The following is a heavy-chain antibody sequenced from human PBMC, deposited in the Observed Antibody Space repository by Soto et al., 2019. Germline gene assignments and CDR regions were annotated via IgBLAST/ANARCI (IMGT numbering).Heavy chain of an antibody. CDR3: ARMSYGDYVDF. J-gene: IGHJ4*02. CDR2: INPDGSET. Sequence: EVQVVESGGGLVQPGGSLRLSCAASGFTFSNYWMTWVRQAPGKGLEWVANINPDGSETYYVDSVKGRFTISRDNAKNSLPLQMYGLRAEDTALYYCARMSYGDYVDFWGQGTLVTVSS. D-gene: IGHD4-17*01. CDR1: GFTFSNYW. V-gene: IGHV3-7*04.